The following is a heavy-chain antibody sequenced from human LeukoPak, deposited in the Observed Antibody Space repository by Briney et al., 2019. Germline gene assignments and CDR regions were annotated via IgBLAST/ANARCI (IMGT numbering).Heavy chain of an antibody. CDR3: ARRYYYDSSGYWFDY. CDR2: IKQDGSEK. J-gene: IGHJ4*02. V-gene: IGHV3-7*01. CDR1: GFTFSSYW. D-gene: IGHD3-22*01. Sequence: GGSLRLSCAASGFTFSSYWMSWVRQAPGRGLEWVANIKQDGSEKYYVDSVKGRFTISRDNAKNSLYLQMNSLRAEDTAVYYCARRYYYDSSGYWFDYWGQGTLVTVSS.